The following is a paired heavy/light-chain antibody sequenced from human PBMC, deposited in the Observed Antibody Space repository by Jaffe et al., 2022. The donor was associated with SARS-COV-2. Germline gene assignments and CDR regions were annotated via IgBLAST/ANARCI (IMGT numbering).Light chain of an antibody. Sequence: QSALTQPASVSGSPGQSITISCTGTSSDVGGYNYVSWYQQHPGKAPKLMIYEVSNRPSGVSNRFSGSKSGNTASLTISGLQAEDEADYYCSSYTSSSTLLVFGGGTKLTVL. J-gene: IGLJ2*01. CDR2: EVS. CDR3: SSYTSSSTLLV. CDR1: SSDVGGYNY. V-gene: IGLV2-14*01.
Heavy chain of an antibody. CDR3: ALTLRDYVVFGY. J-gene: IGHJ4*02. CDR2: IYYSGST. CDR1: GGSISSGDYY. D-gene: IGHD4-17*01. V-gene: IGHV4-30-4*01. Sequence: QVQLQESGPGLVKPSQTLSLTCTVSGGSISSGDYYWSWIRQPPGKGLEWIGYIYYSGSTYYNPSLKSRVTISVDTSKNQFSLKLSSVTAADTAVYYCALTLRDYVVFGYWGQGTLVTVSS.